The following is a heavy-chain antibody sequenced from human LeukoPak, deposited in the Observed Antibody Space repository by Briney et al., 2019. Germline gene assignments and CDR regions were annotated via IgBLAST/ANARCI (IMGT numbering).Heavy chain of an antibody. CDR1: GGSISSYY. D-gene: IGHD3-10*01. J-gene: IGHJ4*02. CDR3: ARGLARGVIGFSY. CDR2: IYYSGST. Sequence: SETLSLTCTVSGGSISSYYWSWIRQPPGKGLEWIGYIYYSGSTNYNPSLKSRVTISVDTSKNQFSLKLSSVTAADTAVYYCARGLARGVIGFSYWGQGTLVTVSS. V-gene: IGHV4-59*12.